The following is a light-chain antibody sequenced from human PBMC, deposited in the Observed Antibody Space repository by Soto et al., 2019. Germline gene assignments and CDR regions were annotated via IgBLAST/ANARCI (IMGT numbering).Light chain of an antibody. Sequence: EIVMTQSPAPLSASLGERATLTFRASQRISSNLPWYQQKPGQAPRLLIYGASSRATGIPARFSGSGSGTEFTLTISSLQSEDFAVYYCQQYNSWPRTFGGGTKVEIK. CDR1: QRISSN. CDR3: QQYNSWPRT. V-gene: IGKV3-15*01. CDR2: GAS. J-gene: IGKJ4*01.